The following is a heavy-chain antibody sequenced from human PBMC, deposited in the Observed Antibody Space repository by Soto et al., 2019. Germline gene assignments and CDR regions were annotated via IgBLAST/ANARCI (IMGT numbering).Heavy chain of an antibody. Sequence: QVQLVESVGGVVQPGGSLRLSCAASGFTFSSYAMHWVCQAPGKGLEWVTVTSYDGSNKYYAASVKGRFTISRDNSKNTLYLQVNSLRAEDTAVYYCARGYCSGGSCYYFDYWGQGTLVTVSS. J-gene: IGHJ4*02. CDR3: ARGYCSGGSCYYFDY. D-gene: IGHD2-15*01. V-gene: IGHV3-30-3*01. CDR1: GFTFSSYA. CDR2: TSYDGSNK.